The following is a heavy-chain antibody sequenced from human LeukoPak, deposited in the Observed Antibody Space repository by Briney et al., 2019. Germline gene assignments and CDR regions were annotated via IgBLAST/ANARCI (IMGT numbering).Heavy chain of an antibody. V-gene: IGHV4-39*01. Sequence: SETLSLTCTVSGGSISSSSYYWGWIRQPPGKGLEWIGSIYYSGSTYYNPSLKSRVTISVDTSKNQFSLKLSSVTAADTAVYYCQTSGSGTSINWFDPWGQGTLVTVSS. D-gene: IGHD3-10*01. CDR3: QTSGSGTSINWFDP. J-gene: IGHJ5*02. CDR1: GGSISSSSYY. CDR2: IYYSGST.